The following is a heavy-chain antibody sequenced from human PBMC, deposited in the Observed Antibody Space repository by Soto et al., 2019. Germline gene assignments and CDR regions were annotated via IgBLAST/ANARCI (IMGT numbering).Heavy chain of an antibody. CDR1: GYTFTGYY. Sequence: ASVKVSCKASGYTFTGYYMHWVRQAPGQGLEWMGWINPNSGGTNYAQKFQGWVTMTRDTSISTAYLELSRLSSDDTAVYYFARDFRGSGYDPSYYYYGMDVWGQGTTVTVSS. CDR3: ARDFRGSGYDPSYYYYGMDV. D-gene: IGHD5-12*01. J-gene: IGHJ6*02. V-gene: IGHV1-2*04. CDR2: INPNSGGT.